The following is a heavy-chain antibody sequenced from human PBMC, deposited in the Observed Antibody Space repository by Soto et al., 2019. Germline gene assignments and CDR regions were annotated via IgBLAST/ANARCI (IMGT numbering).Heavy chain of an antibody. J-gene: IGHJ5*02. D-gene: IGHD6-6*01. CDR2: IYYSGST. Sequence: PSETLSLTCTVSGGSISSYYWSWIRQPPGKGLEWIGYIYYSGSTNYNPSLKSRVTISVDTSKNQFSLELSSVTAADTAVYYCVRSVITYSSSYNWFDPWGKGPLVTVSS. V-gene: IGHV4-59*01. CDR1: GGSISSYY. CDR3: VRSVITYSSSYNWFDP.